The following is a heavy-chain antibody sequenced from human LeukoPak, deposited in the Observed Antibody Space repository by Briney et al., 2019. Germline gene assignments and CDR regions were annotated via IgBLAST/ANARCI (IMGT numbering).Heavy chain of an antibody. J-gene: IGHJ4*02. Sequence: ASVKVSCKASGYTFTGYYMHWVRQAPGQGLEWMGRISPNSGDTNYTQKFQGRVTMTRDTSISTAYMELNRLRSDDTAVYYCATYYYGSGSSPFDYWGQGTLVTVSS. D-gene: IGHD3-10*01. CDR3: ATYYYGSGSSPFDY. V-gene: IGHV1-2*06. CDR1: GYTFTGYY. CDR2: ISPNSGDT.